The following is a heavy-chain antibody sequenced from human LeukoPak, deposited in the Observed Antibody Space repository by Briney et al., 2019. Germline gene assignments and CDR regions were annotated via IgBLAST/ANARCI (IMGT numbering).Heavy chain of an antibody. CDR3: ASTYSSGRYSYFDY. V-gene: IGHV4-61*02. D-gene: IGHD6-19*01. J-gene: IGHJ4*02. CDR2: IYTSGST. CDR1: GGSISSGSYY. Sequence: SETLSLTCTVSGGSISSGSYYWSWIRQPAGKGLEWIGRIYTSGSTNYNPSLKSRVTISVDTSKNQFSLKLSSVTAADTAVYYCASTYSSGRYSYFDYWGQGTLVTVSS.